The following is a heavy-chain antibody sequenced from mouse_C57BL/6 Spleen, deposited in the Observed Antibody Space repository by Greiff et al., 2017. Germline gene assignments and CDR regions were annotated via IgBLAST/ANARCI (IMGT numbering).Heavy chain of an antibody. D-gene: IGHD1-3*01. Sequence: QVQLQQPGAELVKPGASVKLSCKASGYTFTSYWMQWVKQRPGQGLEWIGEIDPSDSYTNYNQKFKGKATLTVDTSSSTAYMQLRSLTSEDSAVYYSAREITGFAYWGQGTLVTVSA. V-gene: IGHV1-50*01. CDR3: AREITGFAY. J-gene: IGHJ3*01. CDR1: GYTFTSYW. CDR2: IDPSDSYT.